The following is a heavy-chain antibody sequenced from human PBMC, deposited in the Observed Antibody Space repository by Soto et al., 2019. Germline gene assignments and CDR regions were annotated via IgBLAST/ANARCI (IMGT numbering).Heavy chain of an antibody. CDR2: MSYDGSNK. CDR1: GFTFSSYG. V-gene: IGHV3-30*18. D-gene: IGHD3-10*01. Sequence: QVQLVESGGAVVQPGKSLRLSCAAYGFTFSSYGMHWVRQAPDKGLEWLAVMSYDGSNKYYAESVKGRFTIARDNSKNTLYRQMHTLTTGDTAVYDCAKDGAYGAGCADYWGQGTLVTVSS. J-gene: IGHJ4*02. CDR3: AKDGAYGAGCADY.